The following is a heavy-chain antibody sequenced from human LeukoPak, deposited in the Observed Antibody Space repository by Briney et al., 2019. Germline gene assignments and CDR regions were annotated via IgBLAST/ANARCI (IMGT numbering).Heavy chain of an antibody. V-gene: IGHV1-8*01. CDR3: ARISYMDV. CDR2: MNANSGNT. CDR1: GYTFASYD. Sequence: ASVKVSCKASGYTFASYDIRWVRQATGQGLEWMGWMNANSGNTNYAQKFQGRATMTRNTSISTAYMELSSLRSEDTAVYYCARISYMDVWGQGTTVTVSS. J-gene: IGHJ6*03.